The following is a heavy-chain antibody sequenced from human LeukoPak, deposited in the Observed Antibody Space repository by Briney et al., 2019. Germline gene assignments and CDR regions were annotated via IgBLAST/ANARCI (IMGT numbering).Heavy chain of an antibody. D-gene: IGHD3-10*01. V-gene: IGHV3-7*04. CDR2: IKQDGSEK. CDR1: GFTFSSYW. Sequence: TGGSLRLSCAASGFTFSSYWMSWVRQAPGKGLEWVANIKQDGSEKYYVDSVKGRFTISRDNAKNSLYLQMNSLRAEDTAVYYCARERVLVRGARSDFDYWGQGILVTVSS. CDR3: ARERVLVRGARSDFDY. J-gene: IGHJ4*02.